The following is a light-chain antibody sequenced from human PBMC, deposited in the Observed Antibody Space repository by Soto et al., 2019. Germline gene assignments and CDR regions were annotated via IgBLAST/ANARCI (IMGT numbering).Light chain of an antibody. CDR1: SSNIGNNF. Sequence: QSVLTQPPSVSAAPGQKVTISCSGSSSNIGNNFVSWFQQLPGAAPKVLISDNDKRPSGIPDRFSGSKSGTSATLDITGLQTGDEADYYCGTWDSSLSVYVFAIGTKVTVL. J-gene: IGLJ1*01. CDR2: DND. V-gene: IGLV1-51*01. CDR3: GTWDSSLSVYV.